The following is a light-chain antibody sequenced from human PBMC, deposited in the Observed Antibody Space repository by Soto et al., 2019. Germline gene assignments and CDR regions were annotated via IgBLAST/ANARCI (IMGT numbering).Light chain of an antibody. CDR1: SSNIGTGYD. J-gene: IGLJ2*01. Sequence: QSALTQPPSVSGAPGQTVTISCTGSSSNIGTGYDVHWYQQLPGTAPKLLIYGNNNRPSGVPDRFSGSKSGTSASLAITGLQTEDEADYYCQSYDNTLSSSQVVFGGGTKLTVL. CDR2: GNN. V-gene: IGLV1-40*01. CDR3: QSYDNTLSSSQVV.